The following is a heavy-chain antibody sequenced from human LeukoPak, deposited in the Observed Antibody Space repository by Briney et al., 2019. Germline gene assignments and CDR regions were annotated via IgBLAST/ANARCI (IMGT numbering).Heavy chain of an antibody. Sequence: GGSLRLSCAASGFTFDDYAMHWVRQAPGKGLEWVSGISWNSGSIGYADSVKGRFTISRDNAKNTLYLQMNSLRAEDTAVYYCARGPYYYDSSGYYLFDYWGQGTLVTVSS. D-gene: IGHD3-22*01. CDR2: ISWNSGSI. V-gene: IGHV3-9*01. CDR1: GFTFDDYA. CDR3: ARGPYYYDSSGYYLFDY. J-gene: IGHJ4*02.